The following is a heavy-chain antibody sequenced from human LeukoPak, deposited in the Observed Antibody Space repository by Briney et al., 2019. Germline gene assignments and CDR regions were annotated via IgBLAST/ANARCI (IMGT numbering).Heavy chain of an antibody. CDR1: GGSISSYY. D-gene: IGHD6-13*01. Sequence: PSETLSLTCTVSGGSISSYYWSWIRQPPGKGLEWIGYIYYSGSTNYNPSLKSRVTISVDTSKNQFSLKLSSVTAADTAVYYCARGAGSSSWFDYMDVWGKGTTVTVSS. J-gene: IGHJ6*03. V-gene: IGHV4-59*01. CDR3: ARGAGSSSWFDYMDV. CDR2: IYYSGST.